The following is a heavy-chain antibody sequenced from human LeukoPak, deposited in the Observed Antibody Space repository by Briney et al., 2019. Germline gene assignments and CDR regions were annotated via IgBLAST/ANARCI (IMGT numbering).Heavy chain of an antibody. CDR3: ARTFAGGWLFDY. V-gene: IGHV1-2*04. J-gene: IGHJ4*02. CDR2: INPNSGGT. CDR1: GSSFTGYY. Sequence: GAVKVSYKAAGSSFTGYYMHWGRPAAGQGVEWMGWINPNSGGTNYAQKFQGWVTMTRDTSISTAYMELSRLRSDDTAVYYCARTFAGGWLFDYWGQGTLVTVSS. D-gene: IGHD3-16*01.